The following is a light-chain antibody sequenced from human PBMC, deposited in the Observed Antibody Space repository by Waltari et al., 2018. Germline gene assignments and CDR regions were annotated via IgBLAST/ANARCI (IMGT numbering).Light chain of an antibody. CDR3: QQYHNLPLT. J-gene: IGKJ4*01. V-gene: IGKV1-33*01. Sequence: DIQMTQSPSSLSASIGDRVTITCQASQNITNYLNWYQHKPGKAPNLLIYDSSSLETGVPSSFTGSGSATDFTFTISSLQPEDLATYYCQQYHNLPLTFGGGTKVEI. CDR2: DSS. CDR1: QNITNY.